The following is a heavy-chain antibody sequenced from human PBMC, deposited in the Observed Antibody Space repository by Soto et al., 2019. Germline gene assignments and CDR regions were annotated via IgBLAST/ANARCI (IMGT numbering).Heavy chain of an antibody. V-gene: IGHV4-4*02. CDR1: GDSISSSNW. CDR3: AAMLGHCHSASCRNPYYSGLDF. D-gene: IGHD2-2*01. Sequence: LSRTCAVSGDSISSSNWWTWVRQTPRKGLEWTGEIYHTESTNYNPSLKSRVSMSVDMSKNHFSLTLRTVTAADTAVYYCAAMLGHCHSASCRNPYYSGLDFWGQGTTVTVCS. J-gene: IGHJ6*02. CDR2: IYHTEST.